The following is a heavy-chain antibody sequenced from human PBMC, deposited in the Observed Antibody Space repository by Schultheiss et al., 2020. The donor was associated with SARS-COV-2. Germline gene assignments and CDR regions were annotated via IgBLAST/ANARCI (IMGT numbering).Heavy chain of an antibody. D-gene: IGHD5-18*01. CDR1: GFTFSDHY. J-gene: IGHJ5*02. CDR2: IRSKARNYAT. CDR3: TRNSTSSGWFDP. V-gene: IGHV3-73*01. Sequence: GGSLRLSCAASGFTFSDHYMDWVRQASGKGLEWVGRIRSKARNYATTYAASVKGRFIISRDESRNTSYLQMNSLKIEDTAVYYCTRNSTSSGWFDPWGQGTLVTVS.